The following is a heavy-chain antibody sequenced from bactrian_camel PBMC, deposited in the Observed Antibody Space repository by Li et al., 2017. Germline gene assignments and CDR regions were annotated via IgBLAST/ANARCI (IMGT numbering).Heavy chain of an antibody. CDR2: IYIGPYTHQGAT. Sequence: HVQLVESGGGSAQAGGSLRLSCELSVSSYNPNSLGWYRQVPGKEREAVACIYIGPYTHQGATAYAAAVKRRLTIFRDSAKNAVNLQMDKLTPEDTAMYYCAAGWVFGPCSFGLARSLRMGLGTQVTVS. CDR1: VSSYNPNS. J-gene: IGHJ4*01. V-gene: IGHV3S53*01. D-gene: IGHD3*01.